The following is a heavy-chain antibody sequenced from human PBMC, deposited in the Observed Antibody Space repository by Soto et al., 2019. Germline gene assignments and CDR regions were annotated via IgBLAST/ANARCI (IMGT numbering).Heavy chain of an antibody. D-gene: IGHD1-26*01. CDR1: GFTLSNFW. Sequence: GSLRLSCAASGFTLSNFWMHWVRQAPGKGLEWVSRINSDGRSTSYVDSVKGRFTISRDNANNTLYLEMNSLRAEDTAVYFRARGGRYRENYYFGMDVWGQGTTVTVSS. CDR3: ARGGRYRENYYFGMDV. V-gene: IGHV3-74*01. J-gene: IGHJ6*02. CDR2: INSDGRST.